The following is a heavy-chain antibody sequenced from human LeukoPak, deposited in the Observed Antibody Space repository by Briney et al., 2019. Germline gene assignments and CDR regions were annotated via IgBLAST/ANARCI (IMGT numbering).Heavy chain of an antibody. V-gene: IGHV3-48*03. CDR3: ARWKVAATWVETNYYYYYGMDV. J-gene: IGHJ6*02. CDR2: ISSSGSTI. CDR1: GFTFSSYE. Sequence: GGSLRLSCAASGFTFSSYEMNWVRQAPGKGLEWVSYISSSGSTIYYADSVKGRFTISRDNAKNSLYLQMNSLRAEDTAVYYCARWKVAATWVETNYYYYYGMDVWGQGTTVTVSS. D-gene: IGHD2-15*01.